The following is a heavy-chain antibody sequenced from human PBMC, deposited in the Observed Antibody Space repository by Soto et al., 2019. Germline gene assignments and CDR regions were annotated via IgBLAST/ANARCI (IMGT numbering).Heavy chain of an antibody. Sequence: GGSLRLSCVASGFTFDDFTMNWVRQAPGKGLEWVSTISSNSAYIYYTDALRGRFTISRDNAKNSLHLQMNSLRAEDTAVYYCTRDASRDSSARGWFDPWGPGTLVTVS. D-gene: IGHD6-13*01. CDR2: ISSNSAYI. V-gene: IGHV3-21*01. J-gene: IGHJ5*02. CDR1: GFTFDDFT. CDR3: TRDASRDSSARGWFDP.